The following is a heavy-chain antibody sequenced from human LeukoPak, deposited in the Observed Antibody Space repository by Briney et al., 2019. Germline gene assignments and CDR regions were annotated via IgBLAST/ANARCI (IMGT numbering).Heavy chain of an antibody. D-gene: IGHD3-9*01. Sequence: GASVKVSCKASGYTFTSYGISGVRQAPGQGLEWMGWISAYNGNTNYAQKLQGRVTMTTDTSTSTAYMELRSLRSDDTAVYYCAGSGHDILTGYYFAWGQGTLVTVSS. J-gene: IGHJ4*02. V-gene: IGHV1-18*04. CDR3: AGSGHDILTGYYFA. CDR1: GYTFTSYG. CDR2: ISAYNGNT.